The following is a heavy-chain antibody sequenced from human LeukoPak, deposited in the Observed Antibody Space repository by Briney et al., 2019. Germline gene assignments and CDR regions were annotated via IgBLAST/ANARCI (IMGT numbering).Heavy chain of an antibody. CDR2: IYPGDSYT. J-gene: IGHJ3*02. CDR1: GYSFTSYW. D-gene: IGHD3-10*01. V-gene: IGHV5-51*01. Sequence: GESLKISCKGSGYSFTSYWIAWVRQMPGKGLEWMGIIYPGDSYTTYSPSFQRQVTISADKSISTAYLQWRSLKASDTAMYYCARRSGSDALDIWGQGTMVTVSS. CDR3: ARRSGSDALDI.